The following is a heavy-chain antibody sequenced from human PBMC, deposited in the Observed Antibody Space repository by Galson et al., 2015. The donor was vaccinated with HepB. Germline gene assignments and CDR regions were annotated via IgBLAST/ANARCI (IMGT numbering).Heavy chain of an antibody. CDR2: INQDDSEK. D-gene: IGHD3-22*01. Sequence: SLRLACADSGFTFNNSWLSWTRQAPGKGLERVANINQDDSEKYYVDSVKGRFNISRDNAKNSLYLQMNNLRAEDTAVYYCARDDSTGYYYFDYWGQGTLVTVSS. CDR3: ARDDSTGYYYFDY. CDR1: GFTFNNSW. J-gene: IGHJ4*02. V-gene: IGHV3-7*01.